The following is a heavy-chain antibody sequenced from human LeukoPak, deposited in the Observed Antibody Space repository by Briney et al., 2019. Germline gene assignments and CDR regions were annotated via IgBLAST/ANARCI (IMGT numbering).Heavy chain of an antibody. V-gene: IGHV6-1*01. J-gene: IGHJ5*02. D-gene: IGHD2-2*01. CDR1: GDSVSSDTTA. Sequence: SQTLSLTCAISGDSVSSDTTAWNWIRQSPSRGLEWLGRTYYRSTWYNDYAVSVRGRITVNPDTSKNQFSLHLNSVTPEDTAVYYCARRLTQYDCFDPWGQGILVTVSS. CDR3: ARRLTQYDCFDP. CDR2: TYYRSTWYN.